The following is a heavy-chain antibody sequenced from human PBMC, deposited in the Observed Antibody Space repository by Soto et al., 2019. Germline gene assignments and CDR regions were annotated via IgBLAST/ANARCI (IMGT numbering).Heavy chain of an antibody. CDR2: ISSSSSYI. CDR1: GCTFSGYN. J-gene: IGHJ5*02. CDR3: ARGPRATMARGWFDP. Sequence: PGGSLRLSCAASGCTFSGYNINWVRQAPGKGLEWVSSISSSSSYIYYADSVKGRFTISRDNAKNSLYLQMNSLRAEDTAVYYCARGPRATMARGWFDPWGQGTLVTVSS. D-gene: IGHD3-10*01. V-gene: IGHV3-21*01.